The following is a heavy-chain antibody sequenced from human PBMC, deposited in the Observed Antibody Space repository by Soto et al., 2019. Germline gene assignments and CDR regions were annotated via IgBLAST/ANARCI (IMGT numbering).Heavy chain of an antibody. CDR2: ISSGSSSI. CDR3: AKAREYYYYGMDV. J-gene: IGHJ6*02. V-gene: IGHV3-48*01. CDR1: GFSFSNHT. Sequence: GGSLRLSCAASGFSFSNHTMNWVRQAPGKGLEWVSYISSGSSSIYYADSVKGRFTISRDDAKNTLYLQMNSLRAEDTAVYYCAKAREYYYYGMDVWGQGTTITVSS. D-gene: IGHD3-10*01.